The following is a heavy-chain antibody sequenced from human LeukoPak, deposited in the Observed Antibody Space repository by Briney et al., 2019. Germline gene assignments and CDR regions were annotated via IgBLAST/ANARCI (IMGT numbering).Heavy chain of an antibody. Sequence: GGSLRLSCAASGVTFSSYSMNWFRQAPGKGLEWVSSISSSSSYIYYADSVKGRFTISRDNAKNSVYLQMNSLRAEDTAVYYCARGGFNWNDPIDYWGQGTLVTVSS. CDR1: GVTFSSYS. CDR2: ISSSSSYI. CDR3: ARGGFNWNDPIDY. D-gene: IGHD1-20*01. J-gene: IGHJ4*02. V-gene: IGHV3-21*01.